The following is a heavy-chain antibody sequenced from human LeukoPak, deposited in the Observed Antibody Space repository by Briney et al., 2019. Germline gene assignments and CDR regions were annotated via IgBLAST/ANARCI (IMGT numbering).Heavy chain of an antibody. CDR1: GYTFTGYY. D-gene: IGHD2-2*02. CDR2: INPNSGGT. Sequence: ASVKVSCKASGYTFTGYYMHWVRQAPGQGLERMGWINPNSGGTNYAQKFQGRVTMTRDTSISTAYMELSRLRSDDTAVYYCARDLDCSSTSCYTSDYYYYYGMDVWGQGTTVTVSS. CDR3: ARDLDCSSTSCYTSDYYYYYGMDV. J-gene: IGHJ6*02. V-gene: IGHV1-2*02.